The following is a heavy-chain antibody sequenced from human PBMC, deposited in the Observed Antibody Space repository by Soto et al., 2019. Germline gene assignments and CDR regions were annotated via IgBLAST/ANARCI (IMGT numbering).Heavy chain of an antibody. CDR3: AKLNYDFWSGQRRWYYYMDV. J-gene: IGHJ6*03. CDR1: GFTFSSYA. D-gene: IGHD3-3*01. V-gene: IGHV3-23*01. Sequence: GGSLRLSCAASGFTFSSYAMSWVRQAPGKGLEWVSAISGSGGSTYYADSVKGRFTISRDNSKNTLYLQMNSLRAEDTAVYYCAKLNYDFWSGQRRWYYYMDVWGKGTTVTVSS. CDR2: ISGSGGST.